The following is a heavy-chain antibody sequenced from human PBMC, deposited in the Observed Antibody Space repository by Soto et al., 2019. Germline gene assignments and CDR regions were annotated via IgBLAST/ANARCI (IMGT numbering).Heavy chain of an antibody. V-gene: IGHV3-23*01. D-gene: IGHD6-13*01. CDR1: GFTFSSYA. CDR2: ISGSGGST. CDR3: ANSGSSSWYSSHYYYGMDV. Sequence: GVLRLSCAASGFTFSSYAMSWVRQAPGKGLEWVSAISGSGGSTYYADSVKGRFTISRDNSKNTLYLQMNSLRAEDTAVYYCANSGSSSWYSSHYYYGMDVWGQGTTVTVSS. J-gene: IGHJ6*02.